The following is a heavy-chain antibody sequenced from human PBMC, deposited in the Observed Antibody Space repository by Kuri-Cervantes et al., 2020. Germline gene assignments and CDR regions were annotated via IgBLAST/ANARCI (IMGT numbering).Heavy chain of an antibody. J-gene: IGHJ4*02. V-gene: IGHV3-7*01. D-gene: IGHD5-18*01. CDR3: ARGGNRYANY. CDR2: IEEDGSEK. Sequence: GESLKISCAASGFTFSTYWMSWVRQAPGMGLEWVARIEEDGSEKYYVDSVKGRFTISRDNAKNSLYLQMNSLRAEDTALYYCARGGNRYANYWGQGTLVTVSS. CDR1: GFTFSTYW.